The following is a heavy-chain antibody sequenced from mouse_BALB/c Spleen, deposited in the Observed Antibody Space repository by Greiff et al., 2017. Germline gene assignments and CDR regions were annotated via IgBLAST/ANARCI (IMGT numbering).Heavy chain of an antibody. D-gene: IGHD4-1*01. Sequence: QVQLKQPGAELVRPGASVKLSCKASGYTFTSYYIHWVKQRPGQGLEWIGWIFPGSGNTKYNEKFKGKATLTADTSSSTAYMQLSSLTSEDSAVYFCARDLGRAMDYWGQGTSVTVSS. CDR3: ARDLGRAMDY. J-gene: IGHJ4*01. CDR1: GYTFTSYY. V-gene: IGHV1S19*01. CDR2: IFPGSGNT.